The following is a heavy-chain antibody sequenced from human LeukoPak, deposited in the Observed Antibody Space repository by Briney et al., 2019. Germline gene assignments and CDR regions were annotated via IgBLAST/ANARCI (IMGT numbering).Heavy chain of an antibody. V-gene: IGHV3-30*02. J-gene: IGHJ4*02. Sequence: PGGSLRLSCAASGFSFSTYGMHWVRQAPGKGLEWVAFIRHDASSQYYADSVKGRFTISRDSSKDTLYLQMNSLRAEDTAVYYCAKGQGYDSSGYYYADFDYWGQGTLVTVSS. CDR3: AKGQGYDSSGYYYADFDY. CDR2: IRHDASSQ. CDR1: GFSFSTYG. D-gene: IGHD3-22*01.